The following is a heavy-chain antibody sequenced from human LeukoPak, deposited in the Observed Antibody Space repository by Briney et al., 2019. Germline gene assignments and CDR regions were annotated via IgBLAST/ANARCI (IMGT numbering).Heavy chain of an antibody. CDR2: ISTYNGNT. Sequence: ASVKVSCKASGYTFSSYDICWVRQAPGQGLEWMGWISTYNGNTNYAQKLQGRVTMTTDTSTSTAYMDLRSLRSDDTAVYYCARGASGYDPLYLNRRTRRTSEILEDAFDIWGQGTMVTVSS. J-gene: IGHJ3*02. CDR1: GYTFSSYD. V-gene: IGHV1-18*01. CDR3: ARGASGYDPLYLNRRTRRTSEILEDAFDI. D-gene: IGHD5-12*01.